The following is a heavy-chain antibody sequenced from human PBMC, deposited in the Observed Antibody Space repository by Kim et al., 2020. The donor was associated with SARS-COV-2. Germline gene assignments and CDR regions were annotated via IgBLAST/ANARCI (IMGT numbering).Heavy chain of an antibody. V-gene: IGHV4-59*11. D-gene: IGHD2-2*01. J-gene: IGHJ4*02. Sequence: SETLSLTCTVSGGSMSSHYWSWIRQPPVKGLEWIGYIYYTGSTSFNPSLKSRVSISADTSNNQFSLKLTSVTAADTAVYYCAREYCSSNTCYFDYWGQGTLVTVSS. CDR3: AREYCSSNTCYFDY. CDR1: GGSMSSHY. CDR2: IYYTGST.